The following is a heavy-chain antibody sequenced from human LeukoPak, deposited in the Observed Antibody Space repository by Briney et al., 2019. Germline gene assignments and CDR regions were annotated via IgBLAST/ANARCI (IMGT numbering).Heavy chain of an antibody. CDR1: GGSFSGYY. Sequence: ASETLSLTCGVYGGSFSGYYWSWIRQPPGKGLEWIGEINPRGSTNYNPSLKSRVTLSADTSKNQFSLTLNSVTAADTAVYYCARRRLGYYFDYWGQGILVTVSS. CDR3: ARRRLGYYFDY. V-gene: IGHV4-34*01. J-gene: IGHJ4*02. D-gene: IGHD5-24*01. CDR2: INPRGST.